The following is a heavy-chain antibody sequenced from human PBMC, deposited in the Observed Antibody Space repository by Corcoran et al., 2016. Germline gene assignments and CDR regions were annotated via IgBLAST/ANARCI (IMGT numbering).Heavy chain of an antibody. CDR1: GFTFSSYG. V-gene: IGHV3-30*18. CDR3: AKDRAYYYDSSGYYPPATYYYGMDV. Sequence: QVQLVESGGGVVQPGRSLGLSCSASGFTFSSYGMHWVRQAPGKGLEWVAVISYDGSNKYYADSVKGRFTISRDKSKNTLYLQMNSLRAGDTTVYYCAKDRAYYYDSSGYYPPATYYYGMDVWGQGTTVTVSS. D-gene: IGHD3-22*01. J-gene: IGHJ6*02. CDR2: ISYDGSNK.